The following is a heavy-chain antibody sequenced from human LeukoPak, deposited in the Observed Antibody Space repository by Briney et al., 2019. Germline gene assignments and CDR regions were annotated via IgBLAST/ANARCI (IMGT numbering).Heavy chain of an antibody. CDR2: IYSGGST. CDR3: ASLSSWALDY. Sequence: GGSLRLSCAASGFTVSSNYMCWVRQAPGEGLEWVSVIYSGGSTYYADSVKGRFTISRDNAKNSLYLQMNSLRAEDTAVYYCASLSSWALDYWGQGTLVTVSS. V-gene: IGHV3-53*01. J-gene: IGHJ4*02. D-gene: IGHD6-13*01. CDR1: GFTVSSNY.